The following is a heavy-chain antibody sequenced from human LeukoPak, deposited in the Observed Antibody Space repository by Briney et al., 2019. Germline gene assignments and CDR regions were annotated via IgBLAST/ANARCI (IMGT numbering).Heavy chain of an antibody. CDR3: ARDPRGSYYYGSRCGMDV. J-gene: IGHJ6*02. Sequence: GRSLRLSCAASGFTFSSYGMHWVRQAPGKGLEWVAVIWYDGSNKYYADSVKGRFTISRDNSKNTLYLQMNSLRAEDTAVYYCARDPRGSYYYGSRCGMDVWGQGTTVTVSS. V-gene: IGHV3-33*01. CDR1: GFTFSSYG. CDR2: IWYDGSNK. D-gene: IGHD3-10*01.